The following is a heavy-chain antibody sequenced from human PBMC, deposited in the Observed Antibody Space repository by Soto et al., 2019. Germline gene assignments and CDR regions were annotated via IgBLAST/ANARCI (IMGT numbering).Heavy chain of an antibody. J-gene: IGHJ6*02. D-gene: IGHD3-10*01. CDR1: GGSISSSSYY. Sequence: QLQLQESGPGLVKPSETLSLTCTVSGGSISSSSYYWGWIRQPSGKGLEWIGSIYYSGSTYYNPSLKSRVTISVDTSKNQFSLKLSSVTAADMAVYYCARGMVRGSGMDVWGQGTTVTVSS. V-gene: IGHV4-39*01. CDR2: IYYSGST. CDR3: ARGMVRGSGMDV.